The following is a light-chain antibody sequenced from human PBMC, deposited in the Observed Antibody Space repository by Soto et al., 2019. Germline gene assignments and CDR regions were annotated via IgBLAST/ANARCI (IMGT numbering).Light chain of an antibody. CDR3: SSYGGNTNLV. V-gene: IGLV2-8*01. Sequence: QSALTQPPSASGSPGQSVTISCTGTSSDVGAYNYVSWYQQHPGKAPKLMIYEVNKRPSGVPDRFSGSKSGNTASLTVSGLQAEDDADYYCSSYGGNTNLVFGGGTKVTVL. CDR2: EVN. CDR1: SSDVGAYNY. J-gene: IGLJ2*01.